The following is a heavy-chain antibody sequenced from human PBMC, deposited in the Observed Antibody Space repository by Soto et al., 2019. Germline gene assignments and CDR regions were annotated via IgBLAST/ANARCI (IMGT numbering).Heavy chain of an antibody. J-gene: IGHJ3*02. CDR2: IKSKTDGGTT. CDR1: GFTFSNAW. CDR3: TTDSEYYYDSSGTEAFDI. Sequence: EVQLVESGGGLVKPGGSLRLSCAASGFTFSNAWMSWVRQAPGKGLEWVGRIKSKTDGGTTDYAAPVKGRFTISRDDSKNTLYLQMNSLKTEDTAVYYCTTDSEYYYDSSGTEAFDIWGQGTMVTVSS. V-gene: IGHV3-15*01. D-gene: IGHD3-22*01.